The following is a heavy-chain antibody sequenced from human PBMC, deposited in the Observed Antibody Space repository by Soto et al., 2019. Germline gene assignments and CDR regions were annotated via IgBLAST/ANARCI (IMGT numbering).Heavy chain of an antibody. CDR2: IYYSGST. V-gene: IGHV4-31*03. CDR3: ARAPGYCSSTSCYAYNWFDP. J-gene: IGHJ5*02. D-gene: IGHD2-2*01. CDR1: GGFISSGGYY. Sequence: SETLSLTCTVSGGFISSGGYYWSWIRQNPGKGQEWIGYIYYSGSTYYNPSLKSRVTISVDTSKNQFSLKLSSVTAADTAVYYCARAPGYCSSTSCYAYNWFDPWGQGTLVTVSS.